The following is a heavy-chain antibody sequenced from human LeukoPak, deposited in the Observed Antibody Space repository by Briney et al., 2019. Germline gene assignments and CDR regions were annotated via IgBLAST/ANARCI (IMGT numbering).Heavy chain of an antibody. CDR3: ARDWWGYSSSWGLFDY. V-gene: IGHV3-30-3*01. Sequence: GGSLRLSCAASGFTVSAYAMAWVRQAPGKGLEWVAIISYDGSTKSYADSVKGRFTISGDNSKSTVYLQMNSLKTEDTAVYYRARDWWGYSSSWGLFDYWGQGTLVTVSS. CDR2: ISYDGSTK. J-gene: IGHJ4*02. CDR1: GFTVSAYA. D-gene: IGHD6-13*01.